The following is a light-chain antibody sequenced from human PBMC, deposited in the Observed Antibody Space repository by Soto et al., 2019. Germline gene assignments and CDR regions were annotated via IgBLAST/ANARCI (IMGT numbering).Light chain of an antibody. V-gene: IGKV3-15*01. Sequence: EIVLTQSPGTLSLSPGERATLSCRASHSVSSSYLAWYQQKPGQAPRLLSYGASTRATGIPARFSGSGSGTEFTLTISSLQSEDFAVYYCQQYNNWPQTFGQGTKVDIK. CDR1: HSVSSSY. CDR2: GAS. J-gene: IGKJ1*01. CDR3: QQYNNWPQT.